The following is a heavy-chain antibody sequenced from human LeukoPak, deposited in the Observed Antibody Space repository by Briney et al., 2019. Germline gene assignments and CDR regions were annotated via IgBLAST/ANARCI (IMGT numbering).Heavy chain of an antibody. Sequence: SVKVSCNASGGTFSNYVLSWVRQAPGQGLEWMGGIIPIIGTANYAQKFQGRVTITVDESTSTACLEVSTLRSEDTALYYCATSSDAMTSATFDIWGQGTMVSVSS. CDR2: IIPIIGTA. D-gene: IGHD2-2*01. CDR1: GGTFSNYV. CDR3: ATSSDAMTSATFDI. J-gene: IGHJ3*02. V-gene: IGHV1-69*13.